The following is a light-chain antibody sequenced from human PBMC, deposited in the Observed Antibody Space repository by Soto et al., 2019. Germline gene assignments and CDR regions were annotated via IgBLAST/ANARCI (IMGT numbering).Light chain of an antibody. Sequence: QSVLTQPASVSGSPGQSITISCTGTSSDVGGFNYVSWYQQYPGKAPKLIIYDVISRPSGVSNRFSGSKSGNTASLTISGLQAEDEADYYCSSHASNRDVLFGGGTKVTVL. CDR2: DVI. CDR3: SSHASNRDVL. CDR1: SSDVGGFNY. J-gene: IGLJ3*02. V-gene: IGLV2-14*03.